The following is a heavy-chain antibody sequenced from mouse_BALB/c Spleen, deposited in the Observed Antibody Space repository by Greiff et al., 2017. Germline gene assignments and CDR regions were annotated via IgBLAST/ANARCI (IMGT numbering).Heavy chain of an antibody. CDR3: APNWFYAMDY. CDR2: IDPENGNT. J-gene: IGHJ4*01. V-gene: IGHV14-1*02. CDR1: GFNFTDYY. Sequence: VQLQQSGAELVRPGALVKLSCKASGFNFTDYYMHWVKQRPEQGLEWIGWIDPENGNTIYDPKFQGKASITADTTSNTAYLQLSSLTSEDTAVYYCAPNWFYAMDYWGQGTSVTVSS. D-gene: IGHD4-1*01.